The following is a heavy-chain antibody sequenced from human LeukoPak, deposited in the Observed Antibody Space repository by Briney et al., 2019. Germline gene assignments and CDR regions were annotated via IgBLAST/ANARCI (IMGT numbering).Heavy chain of an antibody. CDR1: GFTFSSYA. CDR3: AKVSRGSDWYYYDSSGYYYFDY. CDR2: ISGSRGTT. J-gene: IGHJ4*02. Sequence: GGSLRLSCAASGFTFSSYAMSWVRQAPGKGLEWVSAISGSRGTTYYADSVKGRFTISRDNSKNTLYLQMNSLRAEDTAVYYCAKVSRGSDWYYYDSSGYYYFDYWGQGTLVTVSS. V-gene: IGHV3-23*01. D-gene: IGHD3-22*01.